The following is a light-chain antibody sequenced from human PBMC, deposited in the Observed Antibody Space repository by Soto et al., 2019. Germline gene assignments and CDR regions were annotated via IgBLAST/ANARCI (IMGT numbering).Light chain of an antibody. Sequence: DIQMTQSPSSLSASVGDRVTITCRASQTISSYLNWYQHKPGKAPKLLIYAASSLQSGVPSRFSGSGSGTDFTLTISSLQPEDFGTYYCQQSNSIPLTFGQGTKVEIK. CDR1: QTISSY. CDR3: QQSNSIPLT. CDR2: AAS. J-gene: IGKJ1*01. V-gene: IGKV1-39*01.